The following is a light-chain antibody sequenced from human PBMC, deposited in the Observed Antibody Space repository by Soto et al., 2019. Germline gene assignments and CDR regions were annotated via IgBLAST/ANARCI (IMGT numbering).Light chain of an antibody. Sequence: QSVLTQPPSVSGAPRQRVTISCSGSSCNIGSNAVNWYQQFPGKAPTLLIYYDDLLASGVSARFSCSKSGTSASLAISGLQSEDEADYYCAAWDDSTKSHVFRTGTKATVL. CDR1: SCNIGSNA. CDR3: AAWDDSTKSHV. V-gene: IGLV1-36*01. CDR2: YDD. J-gene: IGLJ1*01.